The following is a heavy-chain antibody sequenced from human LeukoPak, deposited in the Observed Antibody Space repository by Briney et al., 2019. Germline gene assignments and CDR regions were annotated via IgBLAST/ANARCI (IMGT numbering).Heavy chain of an antibody. D-gene: IGHD6-13*01. CDR1: GGSFSGYY. V-gene: IGHV4-34*01. CDR2: INHSGST. CDR3: AKSVVYSSSWYDY. J-gene: IGHJ4*02. Sequence: PSETLSLTCAVYGGSFSGYYWSWIRQSPGKELEWIGEINHSGSTNYNPSLKSRVTISVDTSKNQFSLKLSSVTAADTAVYYCAKSVVYSSSWYDYWGQGTLVTVSS.